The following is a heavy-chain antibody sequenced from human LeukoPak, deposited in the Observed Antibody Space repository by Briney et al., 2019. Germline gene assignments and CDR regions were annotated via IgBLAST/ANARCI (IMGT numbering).Heavy chain of an antibody. CDR1: GGTFSSYA. J-gene: IGHJ4*02. Sequence: SVKVSCKASGGTFSSYAISWVRQAPGQGLEWMGGIIPIFGTANYAQKFQGRVTMTRDTSTSTVYMELSSLRSEDTAVYYCARDKDYDSGGYPGYWGQGTLVTVSS. CDR2: IIPIFGTA. CDR3: ARDKDYDSGGYPGY. V-gene: IGHV1-69*05. D-gene: IGHD3-22*01.